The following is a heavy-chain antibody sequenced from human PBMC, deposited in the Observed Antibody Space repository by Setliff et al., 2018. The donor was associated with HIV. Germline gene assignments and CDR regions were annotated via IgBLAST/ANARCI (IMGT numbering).Heavy chain of an antibody. CDR1: GLTFSNYW. Sequence: PGGSLRLSCAASGLTFSNYWMHWVRQAPGKGLEWVSRIDSDGSDTNYADSVRGRFTISRDNAKNTVYLHMNSLRIEDTAVFYCVRGSSGLAVWGKGTTVTVSS. J-gene: IGHJ6*04. D-gene: IGHD5-12*01. V-gene: IGHV3-74*01. CDR3: VRGSSGLAV. CDR2: IDSDGSDT.